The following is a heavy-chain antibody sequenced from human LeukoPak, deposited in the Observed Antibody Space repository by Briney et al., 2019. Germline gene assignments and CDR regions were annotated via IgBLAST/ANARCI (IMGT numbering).Heavy chain of an antibody. Sequence: SVKVSCKASGGTFSSYAISWVRQAPGQGLEWMGGIIPIFGTANYAQKFQGRVTITTDESASTAYMELSSLRSEDTAVYYCAQGKNIILMVQVSPFDYWGQGALVTVSS. V-gene: IGHV1-69*05. D-gene: IGHD2-8*01. CDR2: IIPIFGTA. CDR1: GGTFSSYA. CDR3: AQGKNIILMVQVSPFDY. J-gene: IGHJ4*02.